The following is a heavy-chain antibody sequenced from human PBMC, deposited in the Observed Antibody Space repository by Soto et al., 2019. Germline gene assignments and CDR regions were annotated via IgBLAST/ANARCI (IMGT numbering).Heavy chain of an antibody. Sequence: EAQLLESGGGLEQPGGSLRISCVVSEFIFSSFALSWVRLAPGKGLEWVAAVSRRGVNTYYADSVKGRFTISRENAKNTLYLQMTSLRAEDTAVYYCAKLSSPINDLAEPGPDYWGQGTLVTVSS. D-gene: IGHD6-13*01. J-gene: IGHJ4*02. V-gene: IGHV3-23*01. CDR1: EFIFSSFA. CDR3: AKLSSPINDLAEPGPDY. CDR2: VSRRGVNT.